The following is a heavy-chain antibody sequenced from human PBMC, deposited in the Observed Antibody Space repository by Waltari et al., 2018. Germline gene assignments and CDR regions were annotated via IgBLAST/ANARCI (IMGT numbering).Heavy chain of an antibody. J-gene: IGHJ4*02. CDR1: GDSMSPSHW. V-gene: IGHV4-4*02. Sequence: HLQESGPGLVKPSGTLSLICAVSGDSMSPSHWWSWVRQPPGKGLEWIGQVHGSGKTKYSPSVASRVTVSLDTSTYHIALKGTSATAADTALYYCARDRGRGLYLDTWGRGILVTVSP. D-gene: IGHD2-15*01. CDR3: ARDRGRGLYLDT. CDR2: VHGSGKT.